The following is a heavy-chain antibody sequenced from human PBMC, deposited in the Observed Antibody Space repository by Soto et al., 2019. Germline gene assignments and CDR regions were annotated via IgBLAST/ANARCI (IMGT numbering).Heavy chain of an antibody. J-gene: IGHJ6*03. CDR2: IYPGDSDT. D-gene: IGHD3-3*01. Sequence: GESLKISCKGSGYSFTSYWIGWLRQMAGKGLEWMGIIYPGDSDTRYSPSFQGQVTISADKSISTAYLQWSSLKASDTAMYYCARPARSEGYYYYYMDVWGKGTTVTVSS. CDR1: GYSFTSYW. CDR3: ARPARSEGYYYYYMDV. V-gene: IGHV5-51*01.